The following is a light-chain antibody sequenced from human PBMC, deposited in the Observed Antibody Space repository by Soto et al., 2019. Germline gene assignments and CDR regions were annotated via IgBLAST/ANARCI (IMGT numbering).Light chain of an antibody. V-gene: IGKV3-20*01. CDR1: QSVSNNF. J-gene: IGKJ2*01. Sequence: EIVLTQSPGTLSFSPGERATLSCRASQSVSNNFLAWFQQKPGQAPRLLIYDASIRATGIPDRFSGSGSGTDFTLTISRLEPEDSAVYYCQQYDSSYTFGQGTKLEIK. CDR2: DAS. CDR3: QQYDSSYT.